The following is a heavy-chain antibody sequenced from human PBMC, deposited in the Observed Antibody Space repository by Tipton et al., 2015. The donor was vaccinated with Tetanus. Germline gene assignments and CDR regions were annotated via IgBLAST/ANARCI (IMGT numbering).Heavy chain of an antibody. CDR1: GVSISDTSYY. J-gene: IGHJ6*02. CDR3: ARHRLTGDTEYGMDV. Sequence: LRLSCSVSGVSISDTSYYWGWIRQPPGKGLEWIGSIYYSGSTYYNPSLKSRVTISVDTSKNQFSLKLSSVTAADTAVYYCARHRLTGDTEYGMDVWGQGTTVTVSS. D-gene: IGHD5-18*01. V-gene: IGHV4-39*01. CDR2: IYYSGST.